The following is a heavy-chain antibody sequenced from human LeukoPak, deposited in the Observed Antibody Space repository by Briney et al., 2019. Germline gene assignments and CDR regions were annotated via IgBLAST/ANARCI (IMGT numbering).Heavy chain of an antibody. D-gene: IGHD1-26*01. V-gene: IGHV4-59*01. CDR1: GGSIGSYY. CDR3: AIKTSVGADY. CDR2: IYYSGST. J-gene: IGHJ4*02. Sequence: PSETLSLTCTVSGGSIGSYYWSWIRQPPGKGLEWIGYIYYSGSTNYNPSLKSRVTISVDTSKNQFSLKLSSVTAADTAVYYCAIKTSVGADYWGQGTLVTVSS.